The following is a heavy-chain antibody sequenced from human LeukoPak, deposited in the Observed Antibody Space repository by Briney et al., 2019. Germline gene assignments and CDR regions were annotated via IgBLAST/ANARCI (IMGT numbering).Heavy chain of an antibody. V-gene: IGHV3-23*01. Sequence: GRSLRLSCAASGFTFSSYAMSWVRQAPGKGLEWVSAISGSGGSTYYADSVKGRFTISRDNSKNTLYLQMNSLRDEDTAVYYCAKFHYYGSGSYYGPNRNGHVVDDYWGQGTLVTVSS. CDR1: GFTFSSYA. D-gene: IGHD3-10*01. J-gene: IGHJ4*02. CDR3: AKFHYYGSGSYYGPNRNGHVVDDY. CDR2: ISGSGGST.